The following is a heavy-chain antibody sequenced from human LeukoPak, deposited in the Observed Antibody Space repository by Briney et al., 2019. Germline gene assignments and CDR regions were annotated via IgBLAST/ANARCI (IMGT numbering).Heavy chain of an antibody. CDR3: ARYNWNTWFDP. D-gene: IGHD1-1*01. J-gene: IGHJ5*02. V-gene: IGHV4-39*07. CDR2: IYYSGST. CDR1: GGSISSSSYY. Sequence: PSETLSLTCTVSGGSISSSSYYWGWIRQPPGKGLEWIGSIYYSGSTYYNPSLKSRVTISLDASKNQLSLRLYSVTAADTAMYYCARYNWNTWFDPWGQGALVTVSS.